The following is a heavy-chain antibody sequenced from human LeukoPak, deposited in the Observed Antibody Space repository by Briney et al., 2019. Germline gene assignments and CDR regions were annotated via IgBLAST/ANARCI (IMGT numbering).Heavy chain of an antibody. CDR3: ARESPFYYGSRSYFEAPFDY. CDR2: IYYSGST. Sequence: GPLGLSCAASGFTFSSYAMSWVRQAPGKGLEWFGSIYYSGSTYYNPSLKSRVTISLDTSKNQFSLKLSSVTAADTAVYYCARESPFYYGSRSYFEAPFDYWGQGTLVTVSS. CDR1: GFTFSSYA. J-gene: IGHJ4*02. D-gene: IGHD3-10*01. V-gene: IGHV4-39*07.